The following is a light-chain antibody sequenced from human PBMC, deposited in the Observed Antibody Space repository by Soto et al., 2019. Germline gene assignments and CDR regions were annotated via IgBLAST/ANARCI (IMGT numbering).Light chain of an antibody. CDR1: QSISNN. Sequence: EIMMTQSPATLSVSPGERATLSCWSSQSISNNLAWYQHKRGQPPRLLFYAASTRTTGVPARFSGSGSGTGFTLTISSLQPEDFAIYYCQQYNNWPFTFGQGTKLEIK. V-gene: IGKV3-15*01. CDR2: AAS. CDR3: QQYNNWPFT. J-gene: IGKJ2*01.